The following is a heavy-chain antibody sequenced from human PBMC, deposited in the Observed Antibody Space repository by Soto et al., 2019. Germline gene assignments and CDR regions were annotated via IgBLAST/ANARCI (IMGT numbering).Heavy chain of an antibody. CDR1: GGSFSGYY. CDR3: ARGSYWIQLWSWRGGLDY. Sequence: SETLSLTCNVYGGSFSGYYWSWIRQPPGKGLEWIGEINHSGSTNYNPSLKSRVTISVDTSKNQFSLKLSSVTAADTAVYYCARGSYWIQLWSWRGGLDYWGQGTLVTVSS. CDR2: INHSGST. J-gene: IGHJ4*02. V-gene: IGHV4-34*01. D-gene: IGHD5-18*01.